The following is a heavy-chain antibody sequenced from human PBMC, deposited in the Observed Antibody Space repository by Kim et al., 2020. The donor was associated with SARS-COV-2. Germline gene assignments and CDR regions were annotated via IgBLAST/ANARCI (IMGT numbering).Heavy chain of an antibody. CDR3: AGDNYNNYWYKY. CDR1: EFSVSTKT. CDR2: IYRNGTT. V-gene: IGHV3-53*01. Sequence: GGSLRLSCAASEFSVSTKTMTWVRQAPGKGLEWVSIIYRNGTTYYAGSVKGRFTTSRDTSKNTLYLQMDNLRADDTAVYYCAGDNYNNYWYKYWGQGTLVTVSA. D-gene: IGHD1-20*01. J-gene: IGHJ4*02.